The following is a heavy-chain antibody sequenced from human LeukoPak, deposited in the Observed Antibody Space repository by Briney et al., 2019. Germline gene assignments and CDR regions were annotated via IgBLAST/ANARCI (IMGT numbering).Heavy chain of an antibody. J-gene: IGHJ4*02. Sequence: SETLSLTCTVSGGSISSSSYYWGWIRQPPGKGLEWIGSIYYSGSTYYNPSLKSRVTISVDTSKNQFSLKLSSVTAADTAVYYCARHKDTAMVTGPYYFDYWGQGTLVTVSS. V-gene: IGHV4-39*01. D-gene: IGHD5-18*01. CDR3: ARHKDTAMVTGPYYFDY. CDR2: IYYSGST. CDR1: GGSISSSSYY.